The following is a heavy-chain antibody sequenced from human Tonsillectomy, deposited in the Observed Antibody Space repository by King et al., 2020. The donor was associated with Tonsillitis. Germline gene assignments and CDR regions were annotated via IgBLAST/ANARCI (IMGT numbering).Heavy chain of an antibody. CDR3: ARDPKAPWRATGRNFDY. Sequence: VQLVESGSELKKPGASVKVSCTASGYTFINYAMNWVRQAPGQGLEWMGWINPNTGNPTYAQGFTGRFVFSLDTSVSTAYLQISSLKTEDTAVYYCARDPKAPWRATGRNFDYWGQGTLVTVSS. V-gene: IGHV7-4-1*02. D-gene: IGHD6-13*01. J-gene: IGHJ4*02. CDR1: GYTFINYA. CDR2: INPNTGNP.